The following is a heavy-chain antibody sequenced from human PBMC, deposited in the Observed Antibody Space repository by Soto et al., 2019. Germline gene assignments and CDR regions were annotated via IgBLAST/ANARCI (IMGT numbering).Heavy chain of an antibody. Sequence: GGSLRLSCAASGVMFGTYGMHWVRQAPGKGLEWVAVISYDGSDKYYADSVTGRFTISRDNSKNTLYLQMNSLRVEDTSVYYCAREYSLEVVAPGYWGQGSLVTVSS. D-gene: IGHD3-22*01. CDR3: AREYSLEVVAPGY. CDR2: ISYDGSDK. V-gene: IGHV3-30*03. J-gene: IGHJ4*02. CDR1: GVMFGTYG.